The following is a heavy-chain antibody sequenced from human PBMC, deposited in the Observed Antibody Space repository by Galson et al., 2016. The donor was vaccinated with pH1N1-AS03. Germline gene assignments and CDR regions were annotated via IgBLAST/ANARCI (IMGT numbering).Heavy chain of an antibody. D-gene: IGHD3-22*01. J-gene: IGHJ2*01. V-gene: IGHV4-34*01. CDR3: ARQYYYDVDLDHWYFDL. CDR1: GGSFSSYY. Sequence: SETLSLTCVMSGGSFSSYYWSWVRQPPGKGLEWIGEINGSGDTNYNPSLKSRVTISVDTSKRQFSLNLTSVTAADTAVYYCARQYYYDVDLDHWYFDLWGRGTLVTVSS. CDR2: INGSGDT.